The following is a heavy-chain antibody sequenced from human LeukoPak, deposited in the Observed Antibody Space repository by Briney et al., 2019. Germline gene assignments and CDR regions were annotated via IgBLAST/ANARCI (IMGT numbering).Heavy chain of an antibody. CDR2: ISAYNGNT. D-gene: IGHD3-10*01. CDR3: ASGRFGELSFDY. CDR1: GYTFTSYG. J-gene: IGHJ4*02. V-gene: IGHV1-18*01. Sequence: ASVKVSCKASGYTFTSYGISWVRQAPGQALEWMGWISAYNGNTNYAQKLQGRVTMTTDTSTSTAYMELRSLRSDDTAVYYCASGRFGELSFDYWGQGTLVTVSS.